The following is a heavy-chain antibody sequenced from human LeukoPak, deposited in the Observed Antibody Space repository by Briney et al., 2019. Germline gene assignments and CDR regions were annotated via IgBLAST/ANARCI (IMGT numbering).Heavy chain of an antibody. CDR3: ARERAQQDRCGSFDS. D-gene: IGHD2-21*01. CDR2: ISAENGNT. Sequence: ASVKVSCKASGYTFINYGISWVRQAPGQGLEWMGWISAENGNTGYVETLQGRVTMTADTSSSKVYMELRSLTPDDTAVYYCARERAQQDRCGSFDSWGQGTLVTVFS. J-gene: IGHJ5*01. V-gene: IGHV1-18*01. CDR1: GYTFINYG.